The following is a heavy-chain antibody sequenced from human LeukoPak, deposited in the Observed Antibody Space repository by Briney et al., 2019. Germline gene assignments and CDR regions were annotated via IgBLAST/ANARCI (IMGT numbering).Heavy chain of an antibody. D-gene: IGHD6-6*01. CDR2: IIPIFGTA. CDR1: VGTFSSYA. V-gene: IGHV1-69*13. CDR3: ARDWRPDAFDI. J-gene: IGHJ3*02. Sequence: ASVKVSCKASVGTFSSYAISWVRQAPGQGLEWMGGIIPIFGTANYAQKFQGRVTITADESTSTAYMELSSLRSEDTAVYYCARDWRPDAFDIWGQGTMVTVSS.